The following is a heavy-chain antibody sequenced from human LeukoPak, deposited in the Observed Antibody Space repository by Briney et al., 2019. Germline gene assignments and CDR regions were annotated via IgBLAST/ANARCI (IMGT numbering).Heavy chain of an antibody. D-gene: IGHD3-3*01. J-gene: IGHJ3*02. Sequence: PGGSLRLSCAASGFTFSSYNMNWIRQAQAPGMELVSSISSSSSYIYYADSVKGRFTISRDNAKNSLYLQTNSLRAEDTAVYYCARDLPITIPDAFDIWGQGTMVTVSS. CDR3: ARDLPITIPDAFDI. V-gene: IGHV3-21*01. CDR1: GFTFSSYN. CDR2: ISSSSSYI.